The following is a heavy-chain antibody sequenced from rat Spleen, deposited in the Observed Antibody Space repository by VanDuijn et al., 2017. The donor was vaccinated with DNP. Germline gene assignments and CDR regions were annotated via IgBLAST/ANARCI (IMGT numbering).Heavy chain of an antibody. J-gene: IGHJ3*01. CDR1: GFSLTINS. Sequence: QVQLQESGPGLVQPSQTLSLTCTVSGFSLTINSVHWVRQPPGTGLAWVGGVWSGGDTDSDSALKSRLSISRDTSKSQVFLQMNSLQTEDTAIYFCTREFGHWGQGTLVTVSS. CDR2: VWSGGDT. CDR3: TREFGH. D-gene: IGHD4-3*01. V-gene: IGHV2-1*01.